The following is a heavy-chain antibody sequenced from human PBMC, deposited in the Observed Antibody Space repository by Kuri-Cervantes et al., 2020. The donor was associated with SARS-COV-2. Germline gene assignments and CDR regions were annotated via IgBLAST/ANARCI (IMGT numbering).Heavy chain of an antibody. Sequence: GGSLRLSCAAPGFTFSSYSMNWVRQAPGKGLEWVSYISSSSSTIYYADSVKGRFTISRDNAKNTLYLQMNSLRAEDTAVYYCARVSYGSGSYRAFDIWGQGTRVNVAS. CDR2: ISSSSSTI. V-gene: IGHV3-48*01. CDR3: ARVSYGSGSYRAFDI. J-gene: IGHJ3*02. D-gene: IGHD3-10*01. CDR1: GFTFSSYS.